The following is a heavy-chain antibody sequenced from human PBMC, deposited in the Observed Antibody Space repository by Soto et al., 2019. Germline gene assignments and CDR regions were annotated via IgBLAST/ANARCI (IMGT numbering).Heavy chain of an antibody. D-gene: IGHD2-2*01. CDR2: ISWNSGSI. Sequence: LGGSLRLSCATSGFTFDDYAMHWVRQAPGKGLEWVSGISWNSGSIGYADSVKGRFTISRDNAKNSLYLQMNSLRAEDTALYYCAKDIYSRALRHIVLVPAASTLGYYYGMDVWGQGTTVTVSS. V-gene: IGHV3-9*01. CDR3: AKDIYSRALRHIVLVPAASTLGYYYGMDV. CDR1: GFTFDDYA. J-gene: IGHJ6*02.